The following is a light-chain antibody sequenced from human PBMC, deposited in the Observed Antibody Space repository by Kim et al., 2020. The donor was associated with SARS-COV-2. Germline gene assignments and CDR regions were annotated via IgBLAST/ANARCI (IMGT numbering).Light chain of an antibody. Sequence: LSPGERATLSCRASQSVSSSYLAWYQQKPGQAPRLLIYGASSRATGIPDRFSGSGSGTDFTLTISRLEPEDFAVYYCQQYGSSPTFGGGTKVDIK. V-gene: IGKV3-20*01. CDR2: GAS. J-gene: IGKJ4*01. CDR1: QSVSSSY. CDR3: QQYGSSPT.